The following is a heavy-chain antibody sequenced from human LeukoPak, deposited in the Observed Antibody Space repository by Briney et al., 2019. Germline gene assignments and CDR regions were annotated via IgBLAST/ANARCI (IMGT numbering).Heavy chain of an antibody. CDR1: GGSISSYY. CDR2: IYYSGST. D-gene: IGHD3-22*01. CDR3: ARHKGGNYDKARLWAFDI. Sequence: SETLSLTCTVSGGSISSYYWSWIQQPPGKGLEWIGYIYYSGSTNYNPSLKSRVTISVDTSKNQFSLKLSSVTAADTAVYYCARHKGGNYDKARLWAFDIWGQGTMVTVSP. J-gene: IGHJ3*02. V-gene: IGHV4-59*08.